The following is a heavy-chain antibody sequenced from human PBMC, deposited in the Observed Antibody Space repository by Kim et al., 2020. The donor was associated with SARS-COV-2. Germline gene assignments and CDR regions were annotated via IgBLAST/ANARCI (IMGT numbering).Heavy chain of an antibody. Sequence: YVDSVKGRFTISRDTAKKSLYLQMNSLRVEDTAVYYCARDRWEGPWYFDLWGRGTLVTVSS. V-gene: IGHV3-7*01. J-gene: IGHJ2*01. D-gene: IGHD1-26*01. CDR3: ARDRWEGPWYFDL.